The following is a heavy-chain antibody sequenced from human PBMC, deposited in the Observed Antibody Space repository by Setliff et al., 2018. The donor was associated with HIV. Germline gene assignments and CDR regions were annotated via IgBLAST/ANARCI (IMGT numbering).Heavy chain of an antibody. CDR2: IFYSETVYYGGRT. J-gene: IGHJ4*02. D-gene: IGHD6-19*01. V-gene: IGHV4-39*07. CDR3: VRGPQWLVQKGRVYYFDY. Sequence: PSETLSLTCTVSGGSISSSSYYWGWIRQPPGKGLEWIGSIFYSETVYYGGRTYYSPSLKSRVTISVDTSKSQFSLKLSSVTAADTAVYFCVRGPQWLVQKGRVYYFDYWGQGTLVTVSS. CDR1: GGSISSSSYY.